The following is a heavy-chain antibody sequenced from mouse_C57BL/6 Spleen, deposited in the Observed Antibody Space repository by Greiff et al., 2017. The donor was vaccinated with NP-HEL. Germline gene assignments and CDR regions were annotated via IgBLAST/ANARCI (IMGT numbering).Heavy chain of an antibody. V-gene: IGHV1-52*01. CDR3: ARRGYGSSYEYFDV. D-gene: IGHD1-1*01. CDR1: GYTFTSYW. CDR2: IDPSDSDT. J-gene: IGHJ1*03. Sequence: QVQLQQSGAELVRPGSSVKLSCKASGYTFTSYWMHWVKQRPRQGLEWIGNIDPSDSDTHYNEKFKDKATLTVDKSSSPAYMQLSSLTSEDSAVYYCARRGYGSSYEYFDVWGTGTTVTVSS.